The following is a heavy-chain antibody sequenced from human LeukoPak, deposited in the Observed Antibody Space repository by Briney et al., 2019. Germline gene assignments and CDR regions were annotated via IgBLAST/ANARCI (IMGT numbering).Heavy chain of an antibody. J-gene: IGHJ6*03. Sequence: GGSLRLSCAASVFTFDDYVMSWVRQAPGKGVEWVSGINWNGGSTGYADSVKGRFTISRDNAKNSLYLQMNSLRAEDTALYHCGRDATVTTRHYYYYYYMDVWGKGTTVTVSS. CDR1: VFTFDDYV. CDR2: INWNGGST. CDR3: GRDATVTTRHYYYYYYMDV. V-gene: IGHV3-20*01. D-gene: IGHD4-11*01.